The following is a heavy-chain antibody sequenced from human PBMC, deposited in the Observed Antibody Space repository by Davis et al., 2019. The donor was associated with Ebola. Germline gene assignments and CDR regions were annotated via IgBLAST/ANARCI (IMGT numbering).Heavy chain of an antibody. D-gene: IGHD3-10*01. CDR1: GYTFTSYG. J-gene: IGHJ4*02. Sequence: ASVTVSCKASGYTFTSYGISWVRQAPGQGLEWMGWISAYNGNTNYAQKLQGRVTMTTDTSTSTAYMELRSLRSDDTAVYYCARDTGIVREYYFDYWGQGTLVTVSS. CDR2: ISAYNGNT. CDR3: ARDTGIVREYYFDY. V-gene: IGHV1-18*01.